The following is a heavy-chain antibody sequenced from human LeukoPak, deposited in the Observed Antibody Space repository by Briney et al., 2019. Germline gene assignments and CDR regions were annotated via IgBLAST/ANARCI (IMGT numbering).Heavy chain of an antibody. CDR3: AREMATAVAGISWFDP. D-gene: IGHD6-19*01. CDR1: GFTFSSYW. V-gene: IGHV3-7*01. CDR2: IKQDGSEK. Sequence: PGGSLRLSCAASGFTFSSYWMSWVRQAPGKGLEWVANIKQDGSEKYYVDSVKGRFTISRDNAKNSLSLQMNSLRAEDTAVYYCAREMATAVAGISWFDPWGQGTLVTVSS. J-gene: IGHJ5*02.